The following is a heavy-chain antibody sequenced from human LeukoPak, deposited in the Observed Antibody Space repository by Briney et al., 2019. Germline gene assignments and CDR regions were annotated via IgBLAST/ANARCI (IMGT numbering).Heavy chain of an antibody. D-gene: IGHD3-22*01. V-gene: IGHV3-15*01. Sequence: PGGSLRLSCAASGFTFNKSWMSWVRQAPGKGLEWVGRIKSNAEGGTTDYAAPVRGRFTISRDDSKNTVYLQMNSLKTEDTAVYYCTTSHYYDDGDIKGDYWGQGTLVTVSS. CDR2: IKSNAEGGTT. CDR1: GFTFNKSW. CDR3: TTSHYYDDGDIKGDY. J-gene: IGHJ4*02.